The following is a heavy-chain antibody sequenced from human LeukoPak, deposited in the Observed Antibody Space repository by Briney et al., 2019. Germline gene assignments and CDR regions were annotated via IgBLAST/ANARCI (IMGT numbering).Heavy chain of an antibody. V-gene: IGHV4-39*01. J-gene: IGHJ4*02. CDR3: ARHRRADYYDSRGYFDPHFDY. CDR1: GGSISSSSYY. CDR2: IYYSGST. Sequence: NPSETLSLTCTVSGGSISSSSYYWGWIRQPPGKGLEWIGSIYYSGSTYYNPSLKSRVTISVDTSKNQFSLKLSSVTAADTAVYYCARHRRADYYDSRGYFDPHFDYWGQGTLVTVSS. D-gene: IGHD3-22*01.